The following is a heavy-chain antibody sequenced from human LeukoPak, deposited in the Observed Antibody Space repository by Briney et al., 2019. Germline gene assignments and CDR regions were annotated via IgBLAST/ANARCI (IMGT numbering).Heavy chain of an antibody. J-gene: IGHJ4*02. CDR1: GYTFTSYY. CDR3: ASHVTSSYWPLY. V-gene: IGHV1-46*01. D-gene: IGHD2-15*01. CDR2: INPSGGST. Sequence: ASVKVSCKASGYTFTSYYMHWVRQAPGQGLEWMGIINPSGGSTSYAQKFQGRVTTTRDTSTSTVYMELSSLRSEDTALYYCASHVTSSYWPLYWGPGTLVTVSS.